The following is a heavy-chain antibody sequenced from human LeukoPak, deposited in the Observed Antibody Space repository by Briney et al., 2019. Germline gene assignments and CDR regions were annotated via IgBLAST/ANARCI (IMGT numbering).Heavy chain of an antibody. CDR2: ISGSGGST. D-gene: IGHD5-12*01. J-gene: IGHJ4*02. CDR3: AKDSRGYSGYDLVV. CDR1: GFTFSSYA. V-gene: IGHV3-23*01. Sequence: GGSLRLSCAASGFTFSSYAMSWVRQAPGKGLEWVSAISGSGGSTYYADSVKGRFTISGDNSKNTLYLQMNSLRAEDTAVYYCAKDSRGYSGYDLVVWGQGTLVTVSS.